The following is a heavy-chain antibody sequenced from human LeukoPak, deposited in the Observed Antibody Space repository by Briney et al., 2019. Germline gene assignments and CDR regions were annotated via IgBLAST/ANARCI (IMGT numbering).Heavy chain of an antibody. J-gene: IGHJ4*02. CDR2: VSYDESSI. D-gene: IGHD1-14*01. Sequence: GGSLRLSCAASGFAFSTYGMHWVRQAPGKGLEWVAVVSYDESSIYYADSVKGRFTISRDNSKDTVFLHMNSLRSDDTAVYYCTKAQLPRHEPGNFYFDYWGQGILVTVSS. CDR1: GFAFSTYG. V-gene: IGHV3-30*18. CDR3: TKAQLPRHEPGNFYFDY.